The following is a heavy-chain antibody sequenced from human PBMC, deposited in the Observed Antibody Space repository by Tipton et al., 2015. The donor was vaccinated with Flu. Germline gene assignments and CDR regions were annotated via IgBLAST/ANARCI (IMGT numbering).Heavy chain of an antibody. Sequence: GLVKPSETLSLTCAVSGYSISSGYYWGWIRQPPGGGLEWIGNIFHTGGTHYNPSLKSRLTLSVDTSKNQFSLKVISVTAADTALYYCARARGQWELSDPFDINGQGTMVTVSS. CDR2: IFHTGGT. V-gene: IGHV4-38-2*01. J-gene: IGHJ3*02. D-gene: IGHD1-26*01. CDR3: ARARGQWELSDPFDI. CDR1: GYSISSGYY.